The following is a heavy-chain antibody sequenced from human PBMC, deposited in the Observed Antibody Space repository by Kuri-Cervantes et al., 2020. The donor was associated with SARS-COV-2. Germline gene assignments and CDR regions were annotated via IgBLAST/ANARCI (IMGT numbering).Heavy chain of an antibody. CDR2: ISGSGGST. Sequence: GGSLRLSCAASGFTVSSNYMSWVRQAPGKGLEWVSAISGSGGSTYYADSVKGRFTISRDNSKNTLYLQMNSLRSEDTAVYYCARDRQGWELNNWFDPWGQGTLVTVSS. D-gene: IGHD1-26*01. CDR3: ARDRQGWELNNWFDP. J-gene: IGHJ5*02. CDR1: GFTVSSNY. V-gene: IGHV3-23*01.